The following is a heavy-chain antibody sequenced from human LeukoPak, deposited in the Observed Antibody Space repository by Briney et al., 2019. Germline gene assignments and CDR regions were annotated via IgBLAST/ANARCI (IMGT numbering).Heavy chain of an antibody. CDR3: ARVMYAATPYYYYYGMDV. V-gene: IGHV3-30*09. J-gene: IGHJ6*02. CDR1: GFTFSSYA. Sequence: GRSLRLSCAASGFTFSSYAMHWVRQAPGKGLEWVAVISYDGSNKYYADSVMGRFAISRDNSKNTLYLQMNSLRAEDTAVYYCARVMYAATPYYYYYGMDVWGQGTTVTVSS. CDR2: ISYDGSNK. D-gene: IGHD2-8*01.